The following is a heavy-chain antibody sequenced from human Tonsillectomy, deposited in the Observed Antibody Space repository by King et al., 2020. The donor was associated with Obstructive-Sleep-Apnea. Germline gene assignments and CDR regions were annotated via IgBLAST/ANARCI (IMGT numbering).Heavy chain of an antibody. V-gene: IGHV4-38-2*02. CDR2: IYHSGST. D-gene: IGHD2-2*01. CDR1: NYSIRSNYF. CDR3: ARELPAAQENEAFDI. J-gene: IGHJ3*02. Sequence: QLQESGPGLVKPSETLSLICTVSNYSIRSNYFWGWLRQPPGKGLEWIGGIYHSGSTYYNPSLKSRVNISVDTSKNQFYLNLNSVTAADTAVYYCARELPAAQENEAFDIWGQGTMVTVSS.